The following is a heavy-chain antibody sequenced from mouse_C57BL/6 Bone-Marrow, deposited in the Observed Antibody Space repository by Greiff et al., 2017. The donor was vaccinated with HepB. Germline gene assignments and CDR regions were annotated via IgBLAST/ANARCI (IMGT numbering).Heavy chain of an antibody. CDR1: GYSITSGYY. CDR3: ARVNWDHYYAMDY. V-gene: IGHV3-6*01. D-gene: IGHD4-1*02. J-gene: IGHJ4*01. CDR2: ISYDGSN. Sequence: ESGPGLVKPSQSLSLTCSVTGYSITSGYYWNWIRQFPGNKLEWMGYISYDGSNNYNPSLKNRISITRDTSKNQFFLKLKSVTTEDTATHYCARVNWDHYYAMDYWGQGTSVTVSS.